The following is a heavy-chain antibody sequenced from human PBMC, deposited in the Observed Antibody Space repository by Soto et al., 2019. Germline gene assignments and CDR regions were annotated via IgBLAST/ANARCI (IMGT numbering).Heavy chain of an antibody. CDR3: ARAGAAGYCSGGSCYSGMYNWFDP. J-gene: IGHJ5*02. D-gene: IGHD2-15*01. CDR2: IYYDGST. V-gene: IGHV4-34*01. Sequence: PSETLSLTCAVYGGSFSGYYWSWIRRPPGKGLECIGSIYYDGSTYYNPSLKSRLTISVDTSKNQFSLKLSSATAADTAVYYCARAGAAGYCSGGSCYSGMYNWFDPWGQGTLVTVSS. CDR1: GGSFSGYY.